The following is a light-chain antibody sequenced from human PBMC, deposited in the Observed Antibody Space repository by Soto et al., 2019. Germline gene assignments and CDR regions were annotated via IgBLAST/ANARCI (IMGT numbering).Light chain of an antibody. V-gene: IGLV1-40*01. J-gene: IGLJ1*01. Sequence: QSALTQPPSMSGAPGQRVTISCTGTSANIGAGYDVHWYQQLPGMAPKLFIYGNNKRPSGVPDRCSWSKSGTSAFLAITGLQAEDDVYYYCQSYDSTLSGLYVLGTGTKLTVL. CDR1: SANIGAGYD. CDR2: GNN. CDR3: QSYDSTLSGLYV.